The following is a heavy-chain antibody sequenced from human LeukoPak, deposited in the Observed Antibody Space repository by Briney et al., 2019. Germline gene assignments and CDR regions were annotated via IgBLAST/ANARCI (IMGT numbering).Heavy chain of an antibody. V-gene: IGHV4-59*12. CDR1: TGSLSTYW. J-gene: IGHJ4*02. CDR3: ARTGSSGSFSDF. Sequence: PSETLSLTCSVSTGSLSTYWWSWIRQSPGEGLEWIGFIHYTGGTLYNPSLKSRVTLSVDVSKSQFSLSLASATTADTAVYYCARTGSSGSFSDFWGQGTLVTVSS. CDR2: IHYTGGT. D-gene: IGHD3-10*01.